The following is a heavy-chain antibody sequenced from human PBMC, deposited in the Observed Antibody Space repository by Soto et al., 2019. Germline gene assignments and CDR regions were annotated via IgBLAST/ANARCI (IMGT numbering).Heavy chain of an antibody. CDR3: ARDRSYQIDY. CDR1: GGSISSYY. J-gene: IGHJ4*02. CDR2: IYYSGST. Sequence: SETLSLTCTVSGGSISSYYWSWIRQPPGKGLEWIGYIYYSGSTNYNPSLKSRVTISVDTSKNQFSLKLSSVTAADTAVCYCARDRSYQIDYWGQGTLVTVSS. D-gene: IGHD3-16*02. V-gene: IGHV4-59*01.